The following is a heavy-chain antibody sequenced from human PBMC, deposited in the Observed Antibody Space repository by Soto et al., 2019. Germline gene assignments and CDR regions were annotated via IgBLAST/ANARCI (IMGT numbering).Heavy chain of an antibody. J-gene: IGHJ2*01. CDR1: GFTFSFYG. Sequence: QMQLVESGGGVVQPGRSLRLSCAASGFTFSFYGMHWVRQAPGKGLEWVAVIELDGINKYYAESVKGRFTISRDNSKNTLYLEMHRLRTEDTAVYYCATDLYGPSDYFCDRYFDNWGRGTPVTVSS. CDR3: ATDLYGPSDYFCDRYFDN. D-gene: IGHD4-17*01. V-gene: IGHV3-30*03. CDR2: IELDGINK.